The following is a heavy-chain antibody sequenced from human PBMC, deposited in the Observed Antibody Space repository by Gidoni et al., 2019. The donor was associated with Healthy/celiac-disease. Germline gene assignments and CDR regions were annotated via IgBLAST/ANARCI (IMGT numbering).Heavy chain of an antibody. V-gene: IGHV3-30*18. Sequence: QVQLVESGGGVVQPGRSLRLSCAASGFTFSSSGMHWVRQAPGKGLEWVAVISYDGSNKYYADSVKGRFTISRDNSKNTLYLQMNSLRAEDTAVYYCAKGPGYGMDVWGQGTTVTVSS. CDR1: GFTFSSSG. CDR2: ISYDGSNK. J-gene: IGHJ6*02. CDR3: AKGPGYGMDV.